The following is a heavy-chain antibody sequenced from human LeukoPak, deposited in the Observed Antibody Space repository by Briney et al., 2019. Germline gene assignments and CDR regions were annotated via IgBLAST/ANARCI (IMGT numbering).Heavy chain of an antibody. CDR3: ARGGTGLWSGYYEGAFDI. CDR2: IYYSGST. CDR1: GGSISSYY. V-gene: IGHV4-59*01. D-gene: IGHD3-3*01. Sequence: SETLYLTCTVSGGSISSYYWSWIRQPPGKGLEWIGYIYYSGSTNYNPSLKSRVTISVDTSKNQFSLKLSSVTAADTAVYYCARGGTGLWSGYYEGAFDIWGQGTMVTVSS. J-gene: IGHJ3*02.